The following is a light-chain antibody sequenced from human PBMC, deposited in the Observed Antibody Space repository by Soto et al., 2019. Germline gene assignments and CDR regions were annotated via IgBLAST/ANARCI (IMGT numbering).Light chain of an antibody. CDR3: QHRDT. CDR1: QSISSW. V-gene: IGKV1-5*03. CDR2: KAS. Sequence: DIPMTQSPSTLSASVGDRVTITCRASQSISSWLAWYQQKPGKAPKLLIYKASSLKSGVPSRFSGSGSGTEFTLTISSLQPDDFATYYGQHRDTVGQGTKLEIK. J-gene: IGKJ2*01.